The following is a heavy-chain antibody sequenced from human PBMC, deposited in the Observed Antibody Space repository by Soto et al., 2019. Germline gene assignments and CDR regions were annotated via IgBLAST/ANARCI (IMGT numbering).Heavy chain of an antibody. Sequence: SLRLSCSASGFTFDDYAMHWVRQGPGKGLEWVSGISWNSGSIGYADSVKGRFTISRDNAKNSLYLQMNSLRAEDTALYYCAKGLDQLLDYYFDYWGQGTLVTVSS. D-gene: IGHD2-2*01. CDR3: AKGLDQLLDYYFDY. CDR2: ISWNSGSI. CDR1: GFTFDDYA. V-gene: IGHV3-9*01. J-gene: IGHJ4*02.